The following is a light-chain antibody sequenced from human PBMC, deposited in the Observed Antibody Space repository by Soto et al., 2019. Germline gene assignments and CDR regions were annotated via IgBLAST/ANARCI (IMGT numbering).Light chain of an antibody. J-gene: IGKJ1*01. CDR3: QQSYSMPWT. V-gene: IGKV1-39*01. CDR2: AAS. CDR1: QSISSF. Sequence: DIQMTQSPSSLSASVGDRVTIACRSSQSISSFLNWYQQKPGQAPKLLIQAASSLQSGVPSRFSGSGSDTDFTLTISSLQPADFATYYCQQSYSMPWTFGQGTKVDIK.